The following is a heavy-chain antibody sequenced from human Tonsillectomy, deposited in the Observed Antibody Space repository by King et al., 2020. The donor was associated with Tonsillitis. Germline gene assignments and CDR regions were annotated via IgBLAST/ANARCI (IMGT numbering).Heavy chain of an antibody. CDR3: VRQARYTYDYDY. D-gene: IGHD3-16*01. CDR2: IYPGDSDT. CDR1: GYRFTSHW. Sequence: VQLVESGAEVKKPGESLEISCKGSGYRFTSHWIGWERQMPGKGLEWMGIIYPGDSDTRYSPSFQGQVTLSADQSITTAFLQWSSLKASDTAMYYCVRQARYTYDYDYWGQGTLVTVSS. V-gene: IGHV5-51*01. J-gene: IGHJ4*02.